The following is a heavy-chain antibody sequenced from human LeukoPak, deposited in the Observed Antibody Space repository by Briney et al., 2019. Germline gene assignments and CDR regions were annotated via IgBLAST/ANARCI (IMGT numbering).Heavy chain of an antibody. CDR2: ISGSGGST. CDR3: AKGIPTSSSWTLPNCFDY. D-gene: IGHD6-13*01. J-gene: IGHJ4*02. CDR1: GFTFSDYY. V-gene: IGHV3-23*01. Sequence: GGSLRLSCAASGFTFSDYYMSWIRQAPGKGLEWVSAISGSGGSTYYADSVKGRFTISRDNSKNTLYLQMNSLRAEDTAVYYCAKGIPTSSSWTLPNCFDYWGQGTLVTVSS.